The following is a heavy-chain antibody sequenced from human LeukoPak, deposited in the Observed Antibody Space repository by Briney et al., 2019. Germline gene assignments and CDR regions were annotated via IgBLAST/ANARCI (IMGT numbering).Heavy chain of an antibody. CDR1: GFTVSIYY. J-gene: IGHJ4*02. CDR3: ARGDWNYYFDY. V-gene: IGHV3-53*01. CDR2: LYSGGIT. D-gene: IGHD1-7*01. Sequence: GGSLSLSCAASGFTVSIYYMSWVRQAPGKGLEWVSLLYSGGITYYADSVKGQFTISRDNSKNTLFLQMNSLRAEDTAVYYCARGDWNYYFDYWGRGTLVTVSS.